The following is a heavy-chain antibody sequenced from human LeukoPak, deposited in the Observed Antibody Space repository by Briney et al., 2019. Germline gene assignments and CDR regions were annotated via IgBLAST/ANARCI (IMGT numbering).Heavy chain of an antibody. J-gene: IGHJ4*02. Sequence: SETLSLTCTVSGGSISSYYWSWIRQPPGKGLEWIGYIYYSGSTNYNPSLKSRVTISVDTSKNQFSLKLSSVTAADTAVYYCAREDGSSGYDDFWGQGTLVTVS. D-gene: IGHD5-12*01. CDR1: GGSISSYY. CDR2: IYYSGST. V-gene: IGHV4-59*01. CDR3: AREDGSSGYDDF.